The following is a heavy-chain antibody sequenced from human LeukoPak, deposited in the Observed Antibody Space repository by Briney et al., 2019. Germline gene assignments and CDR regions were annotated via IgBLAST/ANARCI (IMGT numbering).Heavy chain of an antibody. Sequence: GGSLRLFCAASGFTFSSHSMNWVRQAPGKGLEWVSGINWNGGSTGYADSVKGRFTISRDNAKNSLYLQMNSLRAEDTALYYCARTSTIAAAGTLDYWGQGTLVTVSS. J-gene: IGHJ4*02. CDR3: ARTSTIAAAGTLDY. CDR2: INWNGGST. D-gene: IGHD6-13*01. V-gene: IGHV3-20*04. CDR1: GFTFSSHS.